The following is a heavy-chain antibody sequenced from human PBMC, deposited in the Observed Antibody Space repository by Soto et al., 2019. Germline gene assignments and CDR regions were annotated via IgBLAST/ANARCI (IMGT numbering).Heavy chain of an antibody. V-gene: IGHV5-10-1*01. CDR3: ARFITMVRGEYYGMDV. CDR1: GYSFTSYW. J-gene: IGHJ6*02. D-gene: IGHD3-10*01. Sequence: PGESLKFSCQGSGYSFTSYWISWVRQMPGKGLEWMGRIDPSDSYTNYSPSFQGHVTISADKSISTAYLQWSSLKASDTAMYYCARFITMVRGEYYGMDVWGQGTTVTVSS. CDR2: IDPSDSYT.